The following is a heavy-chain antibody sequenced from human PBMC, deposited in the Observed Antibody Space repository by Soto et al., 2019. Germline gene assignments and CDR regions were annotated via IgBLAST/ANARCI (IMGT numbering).Heavy chain of an antibody. V-gene: IGHV1-69*13. CDR3: ATSEGRDHYSFDY. CDR2: IIPMFGTP. J-gene: IGHJ4*02. D-gene: IGHD4-4*01. Sequence: SVKVSCKASGVTFHRQDIRWVRQAPGQGLEWMGGIIPMFGTPHYAEKFQNRVTITADESTGTAYLELSSLTSEDTAVYYCATSEGRDHYSFDYWGPGTLVTVSS. CDR1: GVTFHRQD.